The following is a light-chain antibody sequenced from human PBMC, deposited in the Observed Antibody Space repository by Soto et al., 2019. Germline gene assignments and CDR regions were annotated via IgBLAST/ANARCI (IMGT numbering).Light chain of an antibody. CDR3: QQYSSNFYT. CDR2: DAS. Sequence: DIQMTQSPSTLSASVGDRVTITCRASQSISSHLAWYQQMPGKAPEVLIYDASTLESGVSSRFSGSGSGTKFTLTISNLQPDDFATYFCQQYSSNFYTFGQGTKVDIK. J-gene: IGKJ2*01. V-gene: IGKV1-5*01. CDR1: QSISSH.